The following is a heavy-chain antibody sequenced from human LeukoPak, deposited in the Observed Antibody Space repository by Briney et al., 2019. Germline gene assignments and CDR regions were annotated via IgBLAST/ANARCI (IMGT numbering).Heavy chain of an antibody. J-gene: IGHJ6*03. V-gene: IGHV3-33*01. D-gene: IGHD6-13*01. CDR2: IWYDGSNK. CDR3: ARDRGSSWLLQYYYYYYMDV. Sequence: PGGSLRLSCAASGFTFSSYGMHWVRQAPGKGLEWVAVIWYDGSNKYYADSVKGRFTISRDNAKNSLYLQMNSLRAEDTAVYYCARDRGSSWLLQYYYYYYMDVWGKGTTVTVSS. CDR1: GFTFSSYG.